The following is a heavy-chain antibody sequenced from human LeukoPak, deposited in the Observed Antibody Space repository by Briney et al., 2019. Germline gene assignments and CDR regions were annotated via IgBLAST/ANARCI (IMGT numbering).Heavy chain of an antibody. J-gene: IGHJ4*02. CDR1: GITLSNFG. CDR2: ISDSGGRT. D-gene: IGHD3-10*01. V-gene: IGHV3-23*01. CDR3: AKRGVVVRVVLVGFHKEAYYFDS. Sequence: GGSLRLSCAVSGITLSNFGMSWVRQAPGEGLEWVGGISDSGGRTNYADSVKGRFSITRDNPKNTLYLQKNSLRAEDTAVYFCAKRGVVVRVVLVGFHKEAYYFDSCGEGALVTVSS.